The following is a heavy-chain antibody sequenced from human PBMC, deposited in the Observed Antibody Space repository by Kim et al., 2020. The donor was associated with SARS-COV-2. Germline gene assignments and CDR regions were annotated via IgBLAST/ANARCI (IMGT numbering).Heavy chain of an antibody. V-gene: IGHV3-23*01. J-gene: IGHJ6*02. D-gene: IGHD3-10*01. CDR1: GFTFSSYA. CDR3: AKGVVGYYYGSWPIRESWHYYGMDV. CDR2: ISGSGGST. Sequence: GGSLRLSCAASGFTFSSYAMSWVRQAPGKGLEWVSAISGSGGSTYYADSVKGRFTISRDNSKNTLYLQMNSLRAEDTAVYYCAKGVVGYYYGSWPIRESWHYYGMDVWGQGTTVTVSS.